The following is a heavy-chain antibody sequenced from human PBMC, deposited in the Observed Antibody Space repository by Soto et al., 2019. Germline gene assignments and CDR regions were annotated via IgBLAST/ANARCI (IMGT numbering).Heavy chain of an antibody. CDR1: GGSISSYY. D-gene: IGHD3-10*01. CDR3: ARGVGSGSYYNQYNWFDP. J-gene: IGHJ5*02. Sequence: SETLSLTCTVAGGSISSYYWSWIRQPPGKGLEWIGYIYYSGSTNYNPSLKSRVTMSVDTSKNQFSLKLSSVTAADTAVYYCARGVGSGSYYNQYNWFDPWGQGTLVTVSS. CDR2: IYYSGST. V-gene: IGHV4-59*01.